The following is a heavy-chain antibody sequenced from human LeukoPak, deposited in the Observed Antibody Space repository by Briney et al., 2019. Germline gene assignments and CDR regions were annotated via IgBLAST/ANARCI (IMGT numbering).Heavy chain of an antibody. J-gene: IGHJ4*02. Sequence: ASVKVSCKASGGTFSSYAISWVRQAPGQGLEWMGRIIPILGIANYAQKFQGRVTITADKPTSTAYMELSSLRSEDTAVYYCARGVYDFWSGYYDYWGQGTLVTVSS. CDR1: GGTFSSYA. CDR3: ARGVYDFWSGYYDY. V-gene: IGHV1-69*04. D-gene: IGHD3-3*01. CDR2: IIPILGIA.